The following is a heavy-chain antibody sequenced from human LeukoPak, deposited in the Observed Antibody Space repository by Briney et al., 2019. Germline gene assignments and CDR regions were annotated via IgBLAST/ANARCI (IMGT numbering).Heavy chain of an antibody. CDR2: IYSGGST. CDR1: GFTFSSKY. D-gene: IGHD5-24*01. Sequence: GGSLRLSCAASGFTFSSKYMHWVRQAPGKGMEWVSTIYSGGSTYYAASVKDRFSISRDDSKNTLYLQMNTLRDEDTAVYYCARGFQDKDGYKNYFDSWGQGTLVTVSS. V-gene: IGHV3-66*01. CDR3: ARGFQDKDGYKNYFDS. J-gene: IGHJ4*02.